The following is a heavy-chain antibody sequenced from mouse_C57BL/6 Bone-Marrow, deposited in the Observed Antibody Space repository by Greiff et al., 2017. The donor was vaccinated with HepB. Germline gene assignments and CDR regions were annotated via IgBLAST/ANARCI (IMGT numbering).Heavy chain of an antibody. J-gene: IGHJ4*01. V-gene: IGHV5-17*01. CDR1: GFTFSDYG. Sequence: DVKLVESGGGLVKPGGSLKLSCAASGFTFSDYGMHWVRQAPEKGLEWVAYISSGSSTIYYADTVKGRFTISRDNAKNTLFLQMTSLRSEDTAMYYCARERLRRDYAMDYWGQGTSVTVSS. CDR2: ISSGSSTI. CDR3: ARERLRRDYAMDY. D-gene: IGHD2-4*01.